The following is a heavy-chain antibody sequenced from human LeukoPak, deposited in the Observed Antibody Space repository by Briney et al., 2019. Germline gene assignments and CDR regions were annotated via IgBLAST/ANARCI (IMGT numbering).Heavy chain of an antibody. J-gene: IGHJ6*03. CDR1: GFTFRNYN. V-gene: IGHV3-21*01. CDR2: NNSSSGYI. Sequence: SGGSLRLSCAASGFTFRNYNMNWVRQAPGKGLGWVSSNNSSSGYIYYADSVKGRFTISRDNAKNSLYLQMNSLRAEDTAVYYCARDATMVPLYYYYYMDVWGKGTTVTVSS. D-gene: IGHD3-10*01. CDR3: ARDATMVPLYYYYYMDV.